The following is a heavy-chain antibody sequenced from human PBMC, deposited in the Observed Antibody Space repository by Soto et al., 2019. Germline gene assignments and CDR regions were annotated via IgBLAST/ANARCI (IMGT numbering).Heavy chain of an antibody. J-gene: IGHJ6*02. CDR3: ARDRCSGGSCYSGTIYYYYGMDV. CDR1: GGSISSGGYY. CDR2: IYYSGST. D-gene: IGHD2-15*01. V-gene: IGHV4-31*03. Sequence: SETLSLTCTVSGGSISSGGYYWSWIRQHPGKGLEWIGYIYYSGSTYYNPSLKSRVTISVDTSKNQFSLKLSSVTAADTAVYYCARDRCSGGSCYSGTIYYYYGMDVWGQGTTVTVSS.